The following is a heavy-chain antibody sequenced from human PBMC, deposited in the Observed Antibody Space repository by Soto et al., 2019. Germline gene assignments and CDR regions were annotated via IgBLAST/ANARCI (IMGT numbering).Heavy chain of an antibody. CDR2: VSSSSSYI. J-gene: IGHJ4*02. V-gene: IGHV3-21*01. D-gene: IGHD3-10*01. Sequence: EVQLVESGGGLVKPGGSLRLSCAASGFTFSGHTINWVRQAPGKGLEWVSSVSSSSSYIYYADSVKGRFTVSRDNAEKSLYLQMNSLRAEDTAIYYCARCMGFDGSGYAFFDSWGQRTLVTVSS. CDR1: GFTFSGHT. CDR3: ARCMGFDGSGYAFFDS.